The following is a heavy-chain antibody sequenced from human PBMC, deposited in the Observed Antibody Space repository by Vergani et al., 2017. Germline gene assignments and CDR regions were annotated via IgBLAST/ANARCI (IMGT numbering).Heavy chain of an antibody. J-gene: IGHJ4*02. CDR2: VLFDGSNE. D-gene: IGHD2-15*01. CDR3: ARDLAYCHEGSCAL. V-gene: IGHV3-30*02. Sequence: QVQLVQSGGGVVQPGGSLRLSCVASGFTFNRYGVQWVRQAPGTGLEWVAYVLFDGSNEYYADSVKGRFIVSRDNSNDALYLQMNSLRTDDTAVYYCARDLAYCHEGSCALWGQGSVVTVSS. CDR1: GFTFNRYG.